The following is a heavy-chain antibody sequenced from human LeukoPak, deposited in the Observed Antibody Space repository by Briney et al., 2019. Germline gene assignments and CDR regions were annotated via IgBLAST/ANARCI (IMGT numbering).Heavy chain of an antibody. CDR3: ARIALILGWFDP. D-gene: IGHD2-21*01. V-gene: IGHV3-21*04. Sequence: GGSLRLSCAASGFTFSSYSMNWVRQAPGKGLEWVSSISSSSSYIYYADSVKGRFTISRDNAKNSLYLQMNSLRAEDTAVYYCARIALILGWFDPWGQGTLVTVSS. CDR1: GFTFSSYS. CDR2: ISSSSSYI. J-gene: IGHJ5*02.